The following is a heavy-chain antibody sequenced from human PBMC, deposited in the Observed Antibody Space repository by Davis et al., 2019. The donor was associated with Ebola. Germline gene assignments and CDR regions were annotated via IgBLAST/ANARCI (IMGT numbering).Heavy chain of an antibody. Sequence: GGSLRLSCAVSGFNFSHYAMSWIRQAPGKGLEWVSQISGSGAIIYYADSVKGRFTISRDNAENSLYLQMNSLRVGDTAVYYCARESYLYESSGYYPDYWGQGTLVTVSS. V-gene: IGHV3-11*01. D-gene: IGHD3-22*01. CDR2: ISGSGAII. CDR3: ARESYLYESSGYYPDY. J-gene: IGHJ4*02. CDR1: GFNFSHYA.